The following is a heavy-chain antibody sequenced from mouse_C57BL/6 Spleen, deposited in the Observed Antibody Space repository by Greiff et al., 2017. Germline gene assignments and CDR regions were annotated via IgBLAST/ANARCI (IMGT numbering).Heavy chain of an antibody. D-gene: IGHD3-2*02. CDR2: IYPGDGDT. CDR3: AGGTAQAFAY. J-gene: IGHJ3*01. V-gene: IGHV1-82*01. CDR1: GYAFSSYW. Sequence: QVQLKQSGPELVKPGASVKFSCKASGYAFSSYWMNWVKQRPGKGLEWIGRIYPGDGDTNYNGKFKGKATLTADKSSSTAYMQLSSLTSEDSAVYFCAGGTAQAFAYWGQGTLVTVSA.